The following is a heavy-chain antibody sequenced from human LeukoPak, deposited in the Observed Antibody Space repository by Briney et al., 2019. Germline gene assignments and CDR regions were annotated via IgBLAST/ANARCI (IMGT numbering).Heavy chain of an antibody. Sequence: GGSLRLSCAASGFTFDDYAMHWVRQAPGKGLEWVSGISWNSGSIGYADSVKGRFTISRDNAKNSLYLQMNSLRAEDTALYYCAKASYGSPYYFDYWGQGTLVTVSS. CDR1: GFTFDDYA. D-gene: IGHD1-26*01. CDR3: AKASYGSPYYFDY. V-gene: IGHV3-9*01. J-gene: IGHJ4*02. CDR2: ISWNSGSI.